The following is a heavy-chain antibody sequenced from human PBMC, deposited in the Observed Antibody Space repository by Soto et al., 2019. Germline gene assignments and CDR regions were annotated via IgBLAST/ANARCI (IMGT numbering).Heavy chain of an antibody. D-gene: IGHD2-8*02. V-gene: IGHV4-59*01. CDR2: IYYTGNI. CDR1: GGSISGYY. CDR3: ASRPPGAYWVPYFDY. Sequence: QVQLQESGPGLVKPSETLSLTCTVSGGSISGYYWSWIRQPPGEGLEWIGYIYYTGNIKYNPSLNNRVTLSVDTSKNQFSLKLSSVAAGDTAVYYCASRPPGAYWVPYFDYWGQGALVAVSS. J-gene: IGHJ4*02.